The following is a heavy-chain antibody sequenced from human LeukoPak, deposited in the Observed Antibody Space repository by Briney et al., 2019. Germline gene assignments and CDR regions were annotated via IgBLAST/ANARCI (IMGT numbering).Heavy chain of an antibody. D-gene: IGHD3-3*01. V-gene: IGHV1-46*01. CDR3: ARVRTAAWYFGYFFDY. J-gene: IGHJ4*02. Sequence: ASVKVSCKASGYTFTSYYMHWVRQAPGQGLEWMGIINPSGGSTSYAQKFQGRVTMTRDTSTSTVYMELSSLRSEDTAVYYCARVRTAAWYFGYFFDYWGRGTLVTVSS. CDR1: GYTFTSYY. CDR2: INPSGGST.